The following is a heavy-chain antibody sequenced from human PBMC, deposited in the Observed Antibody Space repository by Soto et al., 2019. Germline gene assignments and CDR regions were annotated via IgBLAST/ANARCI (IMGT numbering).Heavy chain of an antibody. Sequence: ASVKVSCKASGYTFTSYAMHWVRQAPGQRLEWMGWINAGNGNTKYSQKFQGRVTITRDTSASTAYMELSSLRSEDTAVYYCARDDEQLVVPTGYGMDVWGQGTTVTVSS. CDR1: GYTFTSYA. J-gene: IGHJ6*02. V-gene: IGHV1-3*01. D-gene: IGHD6-6*01. CDR3: ARDDEQLVVPTGYGMDV. CDR2: INAGNGNT.